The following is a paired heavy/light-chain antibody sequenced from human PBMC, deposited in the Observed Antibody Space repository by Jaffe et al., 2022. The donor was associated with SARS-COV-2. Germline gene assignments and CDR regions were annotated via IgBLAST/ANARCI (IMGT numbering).Heavy chain of an antibody. J-gene: IGHJ6*02. CDR2: IHISGST. D-gene: IGHD3-3*01. Sequence: QVLLQESGPGLVKPSQTLSLTCSVSGGSISSDGHHWNWFRQPAGKGLEWIGRIHISGSTNYSPSLKRRVTVSLHTSRNQFSLEVDSVTAADTAIYYCARSSVFLSYGLDVWGQGTTVTVSS. CDR3: ARSSVFLSYGLDV. V-gene: IGHV4-61*02. CDR1: GGSISSDGHH.
Light chain of an antibody. Sequence: EIVLTQSPDTLSLSPGEKATLSCGATERVLSDYLAWYQQRPGQSPRLLIYGISKRATGIPDRFSGSGSGADFTLTITRLEPEDSGVYFCQQFGSSPLFTFGPGTKVDV. V-gene: IGKV3-20*01. J-gene: IGKJ3*01. CDR2: GIS. CDR3: QQFGSSPLFT. CDR1: ERVLSDY.